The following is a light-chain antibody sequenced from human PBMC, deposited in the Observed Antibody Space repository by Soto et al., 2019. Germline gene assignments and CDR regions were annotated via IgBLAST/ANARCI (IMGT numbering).Light chain of an antibody. Sequence: EVVLTQSPATLSLSPGERATLSCRASQSVNRYLAWYQQKLGQAPRLLIYDASNRATGIPARFSGSGSGTDFTLTISSLEPEDFAVYYCHQRRIGPRTFGQGTKVDIK. V-gene: IGKV3-11*01. J-gene: IGKJ1*01. CDR1: QSVNRY. CDR2: DAS. CDR3: HQRRIGPRT.